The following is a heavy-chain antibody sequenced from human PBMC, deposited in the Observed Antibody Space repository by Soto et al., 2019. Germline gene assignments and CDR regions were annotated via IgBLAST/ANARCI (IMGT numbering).Heavy chain of an antibody. CDR1: GVSISSSNW. Sequence: SETLSLTCAVSGVSISSSNWWSWVRQPPGKGLEWIGEIYHSGSTNYNPSLKSRVTISVDKSKNQFSLKLSSVTAADTAVYYCASVRGGYSYARDVGGKGTRATVSS. J-gene: IGHJ6*04. D-gene: IGHD3-10*02. V-gene: IGHV4-4*02. CDR2: IYHSGST. CDR3: ASVRGGYSYARDV.